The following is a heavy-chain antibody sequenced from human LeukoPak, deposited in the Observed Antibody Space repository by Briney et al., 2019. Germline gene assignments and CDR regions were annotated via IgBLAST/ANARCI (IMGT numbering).Heavy chain of an antibody. V-gene: IGHV4-34*01. Sequence: PSETLSLTCAVYGGSFSGYYWSWIRQPPGKGLEWIGEINHSGSTNYNPSLKSRVTISVDTSKNQFSLKLSSVTAADTAVYYCVRGGLMVRGVIITAVCYFDYWGQGTLVTVSS. CDR3: VRGGLMVRGVIITAVCYFDY. D-gene: IGHD3-10*01. CDR2: INHSGST. CDR1: GGSFSGYY. J-gene: IGHJ4*02.